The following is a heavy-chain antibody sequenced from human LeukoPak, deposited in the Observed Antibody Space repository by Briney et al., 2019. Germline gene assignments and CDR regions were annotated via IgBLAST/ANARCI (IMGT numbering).Heavy chain of an antibody. CDR2: FDPEDGET. CDR1: GYTLTELS. V-gene: IGHV1-24*01. CDR3: ARGVYSSGWYLAVSEAFDI. Sequence: GASVKVSCKVSGYTLTELSMHWVRQAPGKGLEWMGGFDPEDGETIYAQKFQGRVTMTEDTSTSTAYMELRSLRSDDTAVYYCARGVYSSGWYLAVSEAFDIWGQGTMVTVSS. D-gene: IGHD6-19*01. J-gene: IGHJ3*02.